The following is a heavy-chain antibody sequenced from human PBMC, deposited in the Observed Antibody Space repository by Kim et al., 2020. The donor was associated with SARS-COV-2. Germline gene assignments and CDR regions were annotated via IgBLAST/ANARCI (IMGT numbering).Heavy chain of an antibody. Sequence: GGSLRLSCAASGFTFSNAWMSWVRQAPGKGLEWVGRIKSKTDGGTTDYAAPVKGRFTISRDDSKNTLYLQMNSLKTEDTAVYYCTTIPFFDYVWGSYRQHWGQGTLVTVSS. CDR1: GFTFSNAW. J-gene: IGHJ1*01. V-gene: IGHV3-15*01. CDR2: IKSKTDGGTT. CDR3: TTIPFFDYVWGSYRQH. D-gene: IGHD3-16*02.